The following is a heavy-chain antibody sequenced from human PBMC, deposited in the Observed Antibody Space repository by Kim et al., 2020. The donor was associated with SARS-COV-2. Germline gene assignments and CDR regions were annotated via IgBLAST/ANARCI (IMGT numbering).Heavy chain of an antibody. D-gene: IGHD6-13*01. CDR3: AKGWVATADTDSDY. CDR2: ISGSATST. CDR1: GFTFSSYA. V-gene: IGHV3-23*01. Sequence: GGSLRLSCAASGFTFSSYAMSWVRQAPGKGLEWVSAISGSATSTYYADSVKGRFTISRDNFKNTLYLQMNSLRAEDTAVYYCAKGWVATADTDSDYWGQGTLVTVSS. J-gene: IGHJ4*02.